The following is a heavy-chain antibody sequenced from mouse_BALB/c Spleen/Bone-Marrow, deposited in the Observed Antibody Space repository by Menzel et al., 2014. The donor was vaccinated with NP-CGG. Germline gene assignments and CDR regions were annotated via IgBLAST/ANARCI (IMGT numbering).Heavy chain of an antibody. D-gene: IGHD2-4*01. CDR1: GYTFTSYW. V-gene: IGHV1-7*01. CDR2: INPSTGYT. J-gene: IGHJ3*01. CDR3: AGEGDYDGFAY. Sequence: QVQLQQSGAELAKPGASVKMSCKASGYTFTSYWMHWVKQRPGQGLEWIGYINPSTGYTEYNQKFKDKATLTADKSSSTAYMQLSSLTSEDSAVYYCAGEGDYDGFAYWGQGTLVTVSA.